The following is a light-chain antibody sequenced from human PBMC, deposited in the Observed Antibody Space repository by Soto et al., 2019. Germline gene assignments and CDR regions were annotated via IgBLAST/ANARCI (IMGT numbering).Light chain of an antibody. CDR2: DAS. CDR1: QSVSSNF. CDR3: QQYGSSPRT. J-gene: IGKJ1*01. Sequence: EIVLTQSPGTLYLSPGQRATLSCRASQSVSSNFLAWYQQKPGQAPRLLIFDASNRATGIPDRFSGSGSGTDFTLTISRLEPEYFAVYYCQQYGSSPRTFGQGTKVDIK. V-gene: IGKV3-20*01.